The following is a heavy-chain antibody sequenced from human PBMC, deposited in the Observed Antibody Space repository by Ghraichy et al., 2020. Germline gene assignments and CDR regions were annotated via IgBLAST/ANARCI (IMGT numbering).Heavy chain of an antibody. D-gene: IGHD3-22*01. CDR3: ARVYYFDTTAYYYVRFFDY. Sequence: GGSLTLSCSASGFTFADYTVTWVRQAPGKGLEWVGFIRSRPLGGTTEYAASVEGRFTISRDDSKSIAYLQVNSLKTEDTAVYYCARVYYFDTTAYYYVRFFDYWGQGTLVTVSS. CDR1: GFTFADYT. V-gene: IGHV3-49*04. CDR2: IRSRPLGGTT. J-gene: IGHJ4*02.